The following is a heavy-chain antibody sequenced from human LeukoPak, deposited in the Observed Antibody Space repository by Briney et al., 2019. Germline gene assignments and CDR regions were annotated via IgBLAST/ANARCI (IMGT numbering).Heavy chain of an antibody. CDR1: GGSINSYY. Sequence: SETLSLTCTVSGGSINSYYWSWIRQPPGKGLEWIGSIYYSGSTYYNPSLKSRVTISVDTSKNQFSLKLSSVTAADTAVYYCARVKGTSGSYYSRFDYWGQGTLVTVSS. CDR3: ARVKGTSGSYYSRFDY. V-gene: IGHV4-39*07. J-gene: IGHJ4*02. CDR2: IYYSGST. D-gene: IGHD1-26*01.